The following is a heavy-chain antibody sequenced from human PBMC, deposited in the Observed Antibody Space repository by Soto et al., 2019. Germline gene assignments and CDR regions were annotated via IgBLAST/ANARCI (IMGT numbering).Heavy chain of an antibody. Sequence: QVQLVESGGGVVQPGRSLRLSCAASGFTFSSYGMHWVRQAPGKGPEWVAVISYDGSNKYYADSVKGRFTISRDNSKNTLYLQMNSLRAEDTAVYYCAKDAAGMGAADYWGQGTLVTVSS. CDR2: ISYDGSNK. CDR1: GFTFSSYG. D-gene: IGHD1-26*01. CDR3: AKDAAGMGAADY. V-gene: IGHV3-30*18. J-gene: IGHJ4*02.